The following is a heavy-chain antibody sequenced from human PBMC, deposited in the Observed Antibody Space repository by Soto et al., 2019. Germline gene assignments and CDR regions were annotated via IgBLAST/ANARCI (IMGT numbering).Heavy chain of an antibody. CDR2: ISYDGSNK. CDR1: GFTFSSYA. J-gene: IGHJ4*02. D-gene: IGHD3-22*01. V-gene: IGHV3-30-3*01. CDR3: AKNYDSTNYYASFDS. Sequence: GGSLRLSCAASGFTFSSYAMHWVRQAQGKGLEWVAVISYDGSNKYYADSVKGRFTISRDNSKKTLYLQMNSLRAGDTAVYYCAKNYDSTNYYASFDSRGQGTLVTVSS.